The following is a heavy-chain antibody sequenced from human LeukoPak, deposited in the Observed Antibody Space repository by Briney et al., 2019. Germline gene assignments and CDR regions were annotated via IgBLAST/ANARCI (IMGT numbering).Heavy chain of an antibody. CDR1: GFTFSSYA. CDR3: ARVYEVAAPSKLYYYYGMDV. J-gene: IGHJ6*02. V-gene: IGHV3-64*01. CDR2: ISSNGGST. D-gene: IGHD6-13*01. Sequence: GRSLRLSCAASGFTFSSYAMHWVRQAPGKGLEYVSAISSNGGSTYYANSVKGRFTISRDNSRNTLYLQMGSLRAEDMAVYYCARVYEVAAPSKLYYYYGMDVWGQGTTVTVSS.